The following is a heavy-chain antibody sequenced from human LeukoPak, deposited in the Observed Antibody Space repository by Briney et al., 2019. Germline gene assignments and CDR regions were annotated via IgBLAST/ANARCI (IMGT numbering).Heavy chain of an antibody. D-gene: IGHD6-13*01. J-gene: IGHJ5*02. V-gene: IGHV4-59*01. CDR3: ARGAGIAAAKNWFDP. CDR1: GGSFSGYY. CDR2: IYYSGST. Sequence: SETLSLTCAVYGGSFSGYYWSWIRQPPGKGLEWIGYIYYSGSTNYNPSLKSRVTISVDASKNQFSLKLSSVTAADTAVYYCARGAGIAAAKNWFDPWGQGTLVTVSS.